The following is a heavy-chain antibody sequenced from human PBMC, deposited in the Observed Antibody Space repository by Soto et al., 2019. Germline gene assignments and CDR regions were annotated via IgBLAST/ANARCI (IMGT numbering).Heavy chain of an antibody. Sequence: SETLSLTCTLAPSSLSSYSWSSIRQPTGKGLGWIRYSYYSGSTNYNPCLKSRVTISVDTCKNDFSLKLSSVKAADTAVYCRSRAGPADTPDYYGMDVWGQGTRVTVCS. V-gene: IGHV4-59*01. CDR3: SRAGPADTPDYYGMDV. CDR1: PSSLSSYS. J-gene: IGHJ6*02. D-gene: IGHD2-2*01. CDR2: SYYSGST.